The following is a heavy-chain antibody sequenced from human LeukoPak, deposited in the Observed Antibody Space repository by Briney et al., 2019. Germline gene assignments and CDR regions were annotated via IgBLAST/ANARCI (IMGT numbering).Heavy chain of an antibody. CDR2: ISGTGDST. D-gene: IGHD2-2*02. CDR3: AKQYCSNSNCYIDY. J-gene: IGHJ4*02. CDR1: GFSFSDYG. V-gene: IGHV3-23*01. Sequence: GGSLRLSCAASGFSFSDYGMNWVRLAPGKGLERVSVISGTGDSTYYADSVKGRFTISRDNSKNTLYLQMNSLRAEDTAVYYCAKQYCSNSNCYIDYWGQGTLVTVSS.